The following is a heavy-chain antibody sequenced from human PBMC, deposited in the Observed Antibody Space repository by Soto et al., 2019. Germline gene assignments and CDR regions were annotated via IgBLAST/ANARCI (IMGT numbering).Heavy chain of an antibody. CDR1: GFTFGNYW. CDR3: ATAEVDY. J-gene: IGHJ4*02. Sequence: GGSLRLSCAASGFTFGNYWMHWVRQAPGRGLEWVSRMNSDGSSTNYADSVKGRFTVSRDNAKNTLYLQMNSPRAEDTAVYYCATAEVDYWGPGTLVTVSS. CDR2: MNSDGSST. V-gene: IGHV3-74*01.